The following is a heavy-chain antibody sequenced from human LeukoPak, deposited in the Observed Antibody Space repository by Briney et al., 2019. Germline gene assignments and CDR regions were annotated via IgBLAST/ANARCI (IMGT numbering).Heavy chain of an antibody. V-gene: IGHV3-74*01. CDR3: ASSDSCGY. CDR1: GLTFSSYW. CDR2: ITSDGSST. D-gene: IGHD3-22*01. Sequence: GGSLRLSCAASGLTFSSYWMHWVRQAPGKGLVWVSRITSDGSSTTYADSVKGRFTISRDNAKNTLYLQMNSLGAEDTAVYYCASSDSCGYWGQGTLVTVSS. J-gene: IGHJ4*02.